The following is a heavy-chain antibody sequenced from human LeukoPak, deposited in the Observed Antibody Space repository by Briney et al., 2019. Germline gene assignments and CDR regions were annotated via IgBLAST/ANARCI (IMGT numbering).Heavy chain of an antibody. J-gene: IGHJ4*02. Sequence: GGSLRLSCAASGFTFSSYAMHWVRQAPDKGLEWVAVISYDGSNKYYADSVKGRFTISRDNSKNTLYLQMNSLRAEDTAVYYCATLSVAAADWDDDYWGQGTLLTVSS. V-gene: IGHV3-30-3*01. CDR1: GFTFSSYA. CDR2: ISYDGSNK. CDR3: ATLSVAAADWDDDY. D-gene: IGHD6-13*01.